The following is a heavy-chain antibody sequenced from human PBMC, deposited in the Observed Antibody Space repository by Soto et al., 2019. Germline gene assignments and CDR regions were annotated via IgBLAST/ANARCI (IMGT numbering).Heavy chain of an antibody. V-gene: IGHV3-33*01. CDR2: IWYDGSNK. CDR1: GFTFSSYG. J-gene: IGHJ4*02. D-gene: IGHD6-19*01. Sequence: QVQLVESGGGVVQPGRSLRLSCAASGFTFSSYGMHWVRQAPGKGQEWVAVIWYDGSNKYYADSVKGRFTISRDNSKNTLYLQMNSLRAEDTAVYYCARDDVAVAGMVDYWGQGTLVTVSS. CDR3: ARDDVAVAGMVDY.